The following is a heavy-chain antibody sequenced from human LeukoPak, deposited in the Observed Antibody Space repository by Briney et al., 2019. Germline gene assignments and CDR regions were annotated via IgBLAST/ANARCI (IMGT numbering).Heavy chain of an antibody. Sequence: SETLSLTCTVSGGSISSYYWSWIRQPPGKGLEWIGYIYYSGSTNYNPSLKSRVAISVDTSKNQFSLQLSSVTAADTAVYYCARGPLTVTRGFDPWGQGTLVTVSS. CDR3: ARGPLTVTRGFDP. D-gene: IGHD4-17*01. V-gene: IGHV4-59*12. CDR1: GGSISSYY. CDR2: IYYSGST. J-gene: IGHJ5*02.